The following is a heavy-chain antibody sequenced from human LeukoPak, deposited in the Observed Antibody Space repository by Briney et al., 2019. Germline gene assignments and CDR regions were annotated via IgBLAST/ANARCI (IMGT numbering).Heavy chain of an antibody. V-gene: IGHV3-48*03. CDR1: GFTFSSFE. Sequence: GGSLRLSCAASGFTFSSFEMNWVRQAPGKGLEWVSYISGSGSSIYYAGSVKGRFTISRDNAKNSLYLQMNSLRAEDTAVYYCARDLSVADFFDYWSQGTLVTVSS. J-gene: IGHJ4*02. CDR3: ARDLSVADFFDY. CDR2: ISGSGSSI. D-gene: IGHD6-19*01.